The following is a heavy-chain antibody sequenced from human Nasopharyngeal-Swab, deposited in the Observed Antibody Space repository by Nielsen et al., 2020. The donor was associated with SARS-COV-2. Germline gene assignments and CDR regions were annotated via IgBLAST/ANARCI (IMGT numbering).Heavy chain of an antibody. CDR2: ISFDGKTK. V-gene: IGHV3-30*03. Sequence: GESLKLSCAPSVLIFSSFGMHCVRQAPSKGLEWVAVISFDGKTKFYADSVKGRFTISRDDYKNTGYLQMNSLRAEDTAVYYCARTFNLRGIAESGNVGDLWGLGTMVIVS. J-gene: IGHJ3*01. D-gene: IGHD6-19*01. CDR1: VLIFSSFG. CDR3: ARTFNLRGIAESGNVGDL.